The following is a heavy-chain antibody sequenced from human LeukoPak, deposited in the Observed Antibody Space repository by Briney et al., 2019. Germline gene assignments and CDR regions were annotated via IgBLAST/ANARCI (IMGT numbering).Heavy chain of an antibody. CDR2: VYATGST. CDR1: GGSISSLY. V-gene: IGHV4-4*07. Sequence: SETLSLTCTVSGGSISSLYWSWIRQPAGKGLEWIGRVYATGSTNYNPSLKSRVTMSVDTSKNQFSLKLSSVTAADTAVYYCARGPGTSPSYAFDIWGQGTMVTVSS. J-gene: IGHJ3*02. CDR3: ARGPGTSPSYAFDI. D-gene: IGHD2-8*01.